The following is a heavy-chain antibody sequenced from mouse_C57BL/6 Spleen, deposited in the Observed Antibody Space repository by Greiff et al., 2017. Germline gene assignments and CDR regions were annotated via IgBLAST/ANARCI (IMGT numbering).Heavy chain of an antibody. CDR3: ARGDGNYEGLGY. D-gene: IGHD2-1*01. V-gene: IGHV1-82*01. CDR2: IYPGDGDT. Sequence: VKLQESGPELVKPGASVKISCKASGYAFSSSWMNWVKQRPGKGLEWIGRIYPGDGDTNYNGKFKGKATLTADKSSSTAYMQLSSLTSEDSAVYFCARGDGNYEGLGYWGQGTLVTVSA. J-gene: IGHJ3*01. CDR1: GYAFSSSW.